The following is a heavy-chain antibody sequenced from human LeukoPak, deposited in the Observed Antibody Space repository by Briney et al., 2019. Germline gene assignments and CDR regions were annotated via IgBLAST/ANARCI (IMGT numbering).Heavy chain of an antibody. V-gene: IGHV3-21*01. CDR3: AKDLEPYDILTTGAFDI. Sequence: KPGGSLRLSCAASGFTFSSYSMNWVRQAPGKGLEWVSSISSSSSYIYYADSVKGRFTISRDNSKNTLYLQMNSLRAEDTAVYYCAKDLEPYDILTTGAFDIWGQGTMVTVSS. D-gene: IGHD3-9*01. CDR2: ISSSSSYI. CDR1: GFTFSSYS. J-gene: IGHJ3*02.